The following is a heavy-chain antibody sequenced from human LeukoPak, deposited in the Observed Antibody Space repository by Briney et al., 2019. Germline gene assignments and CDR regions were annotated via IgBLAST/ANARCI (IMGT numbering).Heavy chain of an antibody. CDR3: ARDWGRRDGYTDY. D-gene: IGHD5-24*01. CDR2: ISYDGSNK. J-gene: IGHJ4*02. Sequence: PGGSLRLSCAASGSTFSSYAMHWVRQAPGKGLEWVAVISYDGSNKYYADSVKGRFTISRDNSKNTLYLQMNSLRAEDTAVYYCARDWGRRDGYTDYWGQGTLVTVSS. CDR1: GSTFSSYA. V-gene: IGHV3-30*04.